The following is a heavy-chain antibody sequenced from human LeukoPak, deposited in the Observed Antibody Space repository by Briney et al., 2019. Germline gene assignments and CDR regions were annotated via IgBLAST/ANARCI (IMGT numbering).Heavy chain of an antibody. Sequence: ASVRVSCKASGYSFTDYHMHWLRQAPGQGLEWMGWINPNSGGTNFAQKFQGRVAMTRDTSISTAYLELGSLRSDDTAVYFCARARWQVVPYFDSWGQGTLVTVSS. CDR1: GYSFTDYH. D-gene: IGHD5-24*01. V-gene: IGHV1-2*02. J-gene: IGHJ4*02. CDR3: ARARWQVVPYFDS. CDR2: INPNSGGT.